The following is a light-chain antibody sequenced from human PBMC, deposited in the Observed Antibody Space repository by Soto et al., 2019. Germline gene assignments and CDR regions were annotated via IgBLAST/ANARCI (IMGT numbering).Light chain of an antibody. CDR2: RAS. V-gene: IGKV3D-15*01. CDR1: QSVTSN. CDR3: QQYNNWPIT. Sequence: EIVLTQSPGTLSLSPGQGATLSGGSSQSVTSNYLAWYQQKPGQAPRLLIYRASTRATSITDRFSGSGSGTEFTLTISSLQSEDFAVYYCQQYNNWPITVGPGTRLEIK. J-gene: IGKJ5*01.